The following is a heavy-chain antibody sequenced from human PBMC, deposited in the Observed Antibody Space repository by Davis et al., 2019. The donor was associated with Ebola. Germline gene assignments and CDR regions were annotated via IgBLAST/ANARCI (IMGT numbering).Heavy chain of an antibody. CDR3: SAARPGGVDY. Sequence: GGSLRLSCAASGFTFSGSAMHWVRQASGKGLEWVGRIRSKANSYATAYAASVKGRFTISRDDSKNTAYLQMNSLKTEDTSVYYCSAARPGGVDYWGQGTLVTVSP. CDR2: IRSKANSYAT. V-gene: IGHV3-73*01. CDR1: GFTFSGSA. J-gene: IGHJ4*02. D-gene: IGHD6-6*01.